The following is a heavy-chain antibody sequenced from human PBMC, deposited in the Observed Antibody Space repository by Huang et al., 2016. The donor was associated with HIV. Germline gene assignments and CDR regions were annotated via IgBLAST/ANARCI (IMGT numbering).Heavy chain of an antibody. CDR3: ARAPHYGSGSYYY. J-gene: IGHJ4*02. Sequence: QVQLHQWGAGLLKPSETLSLTCAVYGGSFSGYYWSWIRQPPGQGLERIGEITHSGSTNYNPSLKSRVTISEETSKNQFSLKLSSVTAADTAVYYCARAPHYGSGSYYYWGQGTLVTVSS. CDR2: ITHSGST. CDR1: GGSFSGYY. D-gene: IGHD3-10*01. V-gene: IGHV4-34*01.